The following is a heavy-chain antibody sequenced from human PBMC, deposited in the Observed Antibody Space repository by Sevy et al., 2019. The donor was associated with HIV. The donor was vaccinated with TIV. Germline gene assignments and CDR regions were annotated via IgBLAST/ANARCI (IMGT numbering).Heavy chain of an antibody. CDR3: AREQIYYYDSSGYYYVDAFDI. V-gene: IGHV3-7*01. CDR2: IKQDGSEK. J-gene: IGHJ3*02. Sequence: GGSLRLSCAASGFTFSSYWMSWVRQAPGKGLEWVANIKQDGSEKYYVDSVKGRFTISRDNAKNSLYLQMNSLRAEDTPVYYCAREQIYYYDSSGYYYVDAFDIWGQGTMVTVSS. CDR1: GFTFSSYW. D-gene: IGHD3-22*01.